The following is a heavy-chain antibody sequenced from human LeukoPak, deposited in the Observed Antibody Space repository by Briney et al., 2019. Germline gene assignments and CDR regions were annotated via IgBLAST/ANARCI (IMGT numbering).Heavy chain of an antibody. Sequence: GRSLRLSCAASGFTFSSYAMHWVRQAPGEGLEWVAVISYDGSNKYYADSVKGRFTISRDNSKNTLYLQMNSLRAEDTAVYYCARDLPYIVVVPAAEGLDLWGRGTLVTVSS. CDR3: ARDLPYIVVVPAAEGLDL. CDR2: ISYDGSNK. CDR1: GFTFSSYA. J-gene: IGHJ2*01. V-gene: IGHV3-30*04. D-gene: IGHD2-2*01.